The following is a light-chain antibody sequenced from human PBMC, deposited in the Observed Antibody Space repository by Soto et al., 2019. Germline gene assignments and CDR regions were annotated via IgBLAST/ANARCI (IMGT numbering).Light chain of an antibody. CDR2: GAS. J-gene: IGKJ5*01. Sequence: EIVLTQSPGTLSLSPWERATLSCRASQSVSSSYLAWYQQKPGQAPRLLIYGASSRATGIPDRFSGSGSETDFTLTISRLEPEDFAVYYCQQYGTTRITFGQGTRLEI. V-gene: IGKV3-20*01. CDR3: QQYGTTRIT. CDR1: QSVSSSY.